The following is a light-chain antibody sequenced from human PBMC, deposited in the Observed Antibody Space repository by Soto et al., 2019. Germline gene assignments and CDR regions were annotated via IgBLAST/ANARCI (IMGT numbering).Light chain of an antibody. V-gene: IGKV1-39*01. Sequence: DIQLTQSPTSLSASVGDRVTIACRASQFIDSYLNWYQQKPGKAPKLLIYAASSLQSGVSSRFSGSGSGTDFTLTIKSLQPQDFATYYCQQSYSTTRAFGQGTKVEIK. CDR3: QQSYSTTRA. J-gene: IGKJ1*01. CDR1: QFIDSY. CDR2: AAS.